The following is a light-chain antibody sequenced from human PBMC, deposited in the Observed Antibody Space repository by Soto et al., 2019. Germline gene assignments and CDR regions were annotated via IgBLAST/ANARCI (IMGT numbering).Light chain of an antibody. Sequence: EIVLTQSPATLSLSPGERATLSCRASQSVSSYLAWYQQKPGQAPRLLIYDASNRATGIPDRFSGSGSGPAFTLTISSLEPEDFAVYYCQQRSNWPTFGGGTKVEIK. CDR3: QQRSNWPT. CDR2: DAS. V-gene: IGKV3-11*01. CDR1: QSVSSY. J-gene: IGKJ4*01.